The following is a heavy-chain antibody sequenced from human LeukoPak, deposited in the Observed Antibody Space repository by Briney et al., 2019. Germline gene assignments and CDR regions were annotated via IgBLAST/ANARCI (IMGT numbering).Heavy chain of an antibody. CDR3: ARASRGNWFDP. CDR1: GFTFSRYW. CDR2: IGDDGSTT. V-gene: IGHV3-74*01. J-gene: IGHJ5*02. D-gene: IGHD3-10*01. Sequence: AGCLRLSCAASGFTFSRYWMHWVRQAPGKGLVWVSRIGDDGSTTAYADSVKGRFTISRDNAKNTLYLQMNSLRAEDTAVYYCARASRGNWFDPWGQGTLVTVSS.